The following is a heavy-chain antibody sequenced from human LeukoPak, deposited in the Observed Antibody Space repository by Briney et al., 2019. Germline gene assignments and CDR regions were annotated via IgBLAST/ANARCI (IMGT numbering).Heavy chain of an antibody. Sequence: GGSLRLSCAASGFTFSDYYMSWIRQAPGKGLEWVSYISSSSSYTNYADSVKGRFTISRDNAKNSLYLQMNSLRAEDTAVYYCGLTMVRGVIISDPYFDYWGQGTLVTVSS. V-gene: IGHV3-11*06. CDR3: GLTMVRGVIISDPYFDY. CDR2: ISSSSSYT. CDR1: GFTFSDYY. J-gene: IGHJ4*02. D-gene: IGHD3-10*01.